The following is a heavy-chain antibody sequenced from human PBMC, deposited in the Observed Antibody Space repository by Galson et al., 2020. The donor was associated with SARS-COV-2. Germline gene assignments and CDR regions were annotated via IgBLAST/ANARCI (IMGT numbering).Heavy chain of an antibody. Sequence: ASVKVSCKASGYTFTSYYMHWVRQAPGQGLEWMGLLNPSGGSTSYAQKFQGRVTMTRDTSTSTVYMELSSLRSEDTAVYYCAREEYYDFWSGYSKGGMDVWGQGTTVTVSS. D-gene: IGHD3-3*01. J-gene: IGHJ6*02. CDR1: GYTFTSYY. CDR2: LNPSGGST. CDR3: AREEYYDFWSGYSKGGMDV. V-gene: IGHV1-46*01.